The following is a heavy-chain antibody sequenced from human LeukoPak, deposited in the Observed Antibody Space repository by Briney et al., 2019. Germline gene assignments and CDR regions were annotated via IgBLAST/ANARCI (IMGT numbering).Heavy chain of an antibody. J-gene: IGHJ6*03. Sequence: GGSLRLSCAASGVTFSSYAMSWVRQAPGKALEWVSAISGSGGSTYYADSVKGRFTISRDNSKNTLYLQMNSLRAEDTAVYYCAKFRHAIGSYYYYYMDVWGKGTTVTVSS. CDR2: ISGSGGST. V-gene: IGHV3-23*01. D-gene: IGHD2-8*01. CDR1: GVTFSSYA. CDR3: AKFRHAIGSYYYYYMDV.